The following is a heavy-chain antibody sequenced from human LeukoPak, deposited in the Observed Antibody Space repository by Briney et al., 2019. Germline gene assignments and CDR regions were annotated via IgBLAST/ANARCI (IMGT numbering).Heavy chain of an antibody. CDR2: TSYDGSNE. CDR1: GFTFSSYG. Sequence: GGSLRLSCVGTGFTFSSYGMHWVRQAPGKGLEWVAVTSYDGSNEDYADSVTGRFNISRDNSKNTLYLQMNSLRPEDTAVYYCAKDYTIFGIVIHLFDYWGQGTLVTVSS. CDR3: AKDYTIFGIVIHLFDY. V-gene: IGHV3-30*18. J-gene: IGHJ4*02. D-gene: IGHD3-3*01.